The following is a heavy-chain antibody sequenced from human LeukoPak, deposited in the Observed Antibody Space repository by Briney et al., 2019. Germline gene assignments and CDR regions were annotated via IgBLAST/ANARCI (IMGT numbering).Heavy chain of an antibody. Sequence: SVKVSCKASGGTFSSYAISWVRQAPGQGLEWMGRIIPILGIANYAQKFQGRVTITADKSTSTAYMGLSSLRSEDTAVYYCASPYSSSWSPYYYGMDVWGQGTTVTVSS. CDR1: GGTFSSYA. D-gene: IGHD6-13*01. CDR2: IIPILGIA. J-gene: IGHJ6*02. V-gene: IGHV1-69*04. CDR3: ASPYSSSWSPYYYGMDV.